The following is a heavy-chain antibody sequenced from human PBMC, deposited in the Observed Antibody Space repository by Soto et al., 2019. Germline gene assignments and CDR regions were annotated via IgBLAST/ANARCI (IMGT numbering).Heavy chain of an antibody. V-gene: IGHV3-30-3*01. J-gene: IGHJ4*02. CDR1: GFTFSSYA. Sequence: QVQLVESGGGVVQPGRSLRLSCAASGFTFSSYAMNWVRQAPGKGLEWLAVISYDGSNKYYADSVKGRFTISRDNSKNTLYLQMNSLRAEDTAAYYCARDGFVVVPAAAPGGLMDYWGQGTLVTVSS. CDR2: ISYDGSNK. D-gene: IGHD2-2*01. CDR3: ARDGFVVVPAAAPGGLMDY.